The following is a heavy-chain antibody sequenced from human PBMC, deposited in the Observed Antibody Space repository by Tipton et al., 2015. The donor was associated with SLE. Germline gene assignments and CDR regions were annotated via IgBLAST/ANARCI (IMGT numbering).Heavy chain of an antibody. D-gene: IGHD2-21*02. Sequence: QLVQSGGGVVQPGRSLRLSCAASGFTFSSYGMHWVRQAPGRGLEWVAVISYDGSNKYYADSVKGRFTISRDNSKNTLYLQMNSLRAEDTAVYYCAKGVGDLGPFDIWGQGTMVTVSS. CDR1: GFTFSSYG. J-gene: IGHJ3*02. V-gene: IGHV3-30*18. CDR2: ISYDGSNK. CDR3: AKGVGDLGPFDI.